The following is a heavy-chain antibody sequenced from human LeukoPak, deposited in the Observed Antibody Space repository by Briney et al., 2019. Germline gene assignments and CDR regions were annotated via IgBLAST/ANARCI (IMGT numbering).Heavy chain of an antibody. CDR3: ARDPASPHYDFWSGYSYDAFDI. V-gene: IGHV1-18*01. Sequence: ASVKVSCKASGYTFTSYGISWVLQAPGQGLEWMGWISAYNGNTNYAQKLQGRVTMTTDTSTSTAYMELRSLRSDDTAVYYCARDPASPHYDFWSGYSYDAFDIWGQGTMVTVSS. D-gene: IGHD3-3*01. CDR2: ISAYNGNT. CDR1: GYTFTSYG. J-gene: IGHJ3*02.